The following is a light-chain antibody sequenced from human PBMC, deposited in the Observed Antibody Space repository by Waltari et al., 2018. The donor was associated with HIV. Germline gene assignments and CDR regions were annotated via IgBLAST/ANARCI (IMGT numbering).Light chain of an antibody. J-gene: IGLJ3*02. CDR3: CSYAGSSTWV. CDR1: RSAVGGYTY. Sequence: QSALTQPASVSGSPGQSITFSCSAPRSAVGGYTYVSWYQQHPGKAPQLMIYDVSKRPSGVSNRFSGSKSGNTAYLTISGLQAEDEADYYCCSYAGSSTWVFGGGTKLTVL. V-gene: IGLV2-23*02. CDR2: DVS.